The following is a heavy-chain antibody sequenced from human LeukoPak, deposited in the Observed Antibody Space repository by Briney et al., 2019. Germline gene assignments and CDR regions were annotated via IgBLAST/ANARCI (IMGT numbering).Heavy chain of an antibody. Sequence: SETLSLTCTHSGGSLSSFYWSWIRHPPGKGLQWIRYIYYSGITRYNPSLKSRVTISVDTSKNQFSLKLSSVTAADTAVYYCASGGYSGYAFDYWGQGILVTVSS. CDR1: GGSLSSFY. CDR3: ASGGYSGYAFDY. D-gene: IGHD5-12*01. V-gene: IGHV4-59*01. CDR2: IYYSGIT. J-gene: IGHJ4*02.